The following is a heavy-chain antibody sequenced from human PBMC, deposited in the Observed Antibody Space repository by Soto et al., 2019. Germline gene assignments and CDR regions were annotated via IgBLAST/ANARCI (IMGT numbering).Heavy chain of an antibody. CDR3: ARMATFGSLNWFDP. D-gene: IGHD3-10*01. CDR1: GYSFTNND. Sequence: ASVKVSCKASGYSFTNNDVTWVRQATGQGLEWMGWMNPGSGDTGYAQKCQCRVTMTREYAIATAYMELSSLRSDDTAIYYCARMATFGSLNWFDPWGQGTLVTVSS. CDR2: MNPGSGDT. V-gene: IGHV1-8*01. J-gene: IGHJ5*02.